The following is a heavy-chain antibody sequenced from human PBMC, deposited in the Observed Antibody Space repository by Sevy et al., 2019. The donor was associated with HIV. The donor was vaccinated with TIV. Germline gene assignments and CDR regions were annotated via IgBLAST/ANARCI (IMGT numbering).Heavy chain of an antibody. V-gene: IGHV3-23*01. D-gene: IGHD3-22*01. Sequence: GGSLRLSCKPSGFTFISYAMNWVRQAPGKGLEWVSTIYGTGPVTYYADSVKGRFTISRDNSKNMLYLQMNSLRTEDSALYYCAGARYDSSGSFDAFDIWDQGTRVTVSS. CDR3: AGARYDSSGSFDAFDI. CDR1: GFTFISYA. J-gene: IGHJ3*02. CDR2: IYGTGPVT.